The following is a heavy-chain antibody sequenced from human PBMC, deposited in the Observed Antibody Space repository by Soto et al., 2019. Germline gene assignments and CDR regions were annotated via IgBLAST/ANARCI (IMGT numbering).Heavy chain of an antibody. J-gene: IGHJ1*01. V-gene: IGHV4-38-2*01. D-gene: IGHD1-26*01. Sequence: SETRSLTCDGSGFSISSGHYWGWIRQPPGKGLEWIGSAYYSVTTYYNPSLKGRVTISIDTSKNQFSLKLSSVTAADTAVYYCARYGGSYSGIIVWGHRSLVIVSS. CDR1: GFSISSGHY. CDR3: ARYGGSYSGIIV. CDR2: AYYSVTT.